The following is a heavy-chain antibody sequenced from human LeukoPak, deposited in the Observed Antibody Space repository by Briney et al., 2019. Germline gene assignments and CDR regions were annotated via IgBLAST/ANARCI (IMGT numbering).Heavy chain of an antibody. J-gene: IGHJ4*02. D-gene: IGHD6-19*01. V-gene: IGHV1-2*02. CDR3: AKVTIAVAGNEFDY. CDR2: INPNSGGT. CDR1: GYTFTGYY. Sequence: ASVKVSCKASGYTFTGYYMHWVRQAPGQGLEWMGWINPNSGGTNYAQKFQGRVTMTRDTSISTAYMELSRLTSDDTAVYYCAKVTIAVAGNEFDYWGQGTLVTVSS.